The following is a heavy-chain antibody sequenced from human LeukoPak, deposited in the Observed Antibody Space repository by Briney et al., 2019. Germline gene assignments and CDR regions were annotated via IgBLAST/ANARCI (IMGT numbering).Heavy chain of an antibody. V-gene: IGHV1-2*02. CDR1: GYRFISNY. D-gene: IGHD2-21*02. J-gene: IGHJ4*02. CDR3: AREGSYCVGGDCYSFDF. Sequence: ASVKVSCKASGYRFISNYIQWVRQAPGLGPEWMGWMYPGNGNTRYAEKFQGRVTMTRDTSINTAYMDLSSLRSDDTAVYYCAREGSYCVGGDCYSFDFWGKGTLITVSS. CDR2: MYPGNGNT.